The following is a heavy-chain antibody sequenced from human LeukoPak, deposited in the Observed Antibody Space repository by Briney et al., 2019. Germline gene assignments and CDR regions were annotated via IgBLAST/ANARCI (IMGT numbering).Heavy chain of an antibody. CDR3: ESEGIAVAGSAGY. CDR2: IDPNSGGT. J-gene: IGHJ4*02. CDR1: GYTFTGYY. Sequence: ASVKVSCTASGYTFTGYYIHWVRQAPGQGLEWMGWIDPNSGGTNYVQKFQGRVTMTRDTSISAAYMEMSRLRSDDTAVYYCESEGIAVAGSAGYWGQGTLVTVSS. V-gene: IGHV1-2*02. D-gene: IGHD6-19*01.